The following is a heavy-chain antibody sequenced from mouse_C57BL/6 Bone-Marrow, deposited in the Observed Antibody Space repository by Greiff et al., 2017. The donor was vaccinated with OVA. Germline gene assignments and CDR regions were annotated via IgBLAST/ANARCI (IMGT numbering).Heavy chain of an antibody. D-gene: IGHD2-4*01. CDR2: INPGRGGN. Sequence: QVQLQQSGAELVRPGTSVKVSCKASGYAFTNYLIEWVKQRPGQGLEWIGVINPGRGGNNYNEKFKGKATLTADKSSSTAYMQLSSLTSEDSAVYFCAREGIYYDYDGDYFDYWGQGTTLTVSS. CDR1: GYAFTNYL. V-gene: IGHV1-54*01. J-gene: IGHJ2*01. CDR3: AREGIYYDYDGDYFDY.